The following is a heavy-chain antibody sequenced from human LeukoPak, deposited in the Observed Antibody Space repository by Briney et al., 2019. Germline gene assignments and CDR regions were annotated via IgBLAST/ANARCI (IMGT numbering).Heavy chain of an antibody. D-gene: IGHD6-13*01. J-gene: IGHJ4*02. CDR3: ARHLSSSWYVPFDY. V-gene: IGHV4-38-2*02. CDR2: IYHSGST. CDR1: GYSISSGYY. Sequence: SETLSLTCTVSGYSISSGYYWGWIRQPPGKGLEWIGSIYHSGSTNYNPSLKSRVTISVDTSKNQFSLKLSSVTAADTAVYYCARHLSSSWYVPFDYWGQGTLVTVSS.